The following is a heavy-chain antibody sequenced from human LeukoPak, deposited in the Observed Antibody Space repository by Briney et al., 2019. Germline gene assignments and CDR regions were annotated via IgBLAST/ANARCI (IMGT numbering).Heavy chain of an antibody. CDR2: FYCGGSQ. CDR1: GFIQSINY. Sequence: GGSQRLSWSASGFIQSINYMSWPRHAPGKGVEGVSVFYCGGSQLYADSVKGRFTISRDKHKNTLYLQMNSLRAEDTDVYYCARCRVTMLRGMTIGDYGYYMVVWGKGTTVTISS. V-gene: IGHV3-66*01. CDR3: ARCRVTMLRGMTIGDYGYYMVV. J-gene: IGHJ6*03. D-gene: IGHD3-10*01.